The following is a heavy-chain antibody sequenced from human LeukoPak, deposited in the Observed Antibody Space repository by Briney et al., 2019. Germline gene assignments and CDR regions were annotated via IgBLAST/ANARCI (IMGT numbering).Heavy chain of an antibody. D-gene: IGHD4-17*01. J-gene: IGHJ6*02. Sequence: PSETLSLTCTVSGGSISSYYWSWIRQPPGKGLEWIGYIYYSGSTNYNPSLKSRVTISVDTSKNQFSLKLSSVTAADTAVYYCAREAMDYGDYTGGLYYYGMDVWGQGTTVTVSS. CDR2: IYYSGST. V-gene: IGHV4-59*01. CDR1: GGSISSYY. CDR3: AREAMDYGDYTGGLYYYGMDV.